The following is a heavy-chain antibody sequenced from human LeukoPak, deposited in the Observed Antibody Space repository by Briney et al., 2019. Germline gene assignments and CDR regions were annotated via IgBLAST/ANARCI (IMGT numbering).Heavy chain of an antibody. CDR1: GGSISSSSYY. CDR3: ARGNGPIFGVVREFYYFDY. CDR2: IYYSGST. J-gene: IGHJ4*02. D-gene: IGHD3-3*01. Sequence: SETLSLTCTVSGGSISSSSYYWGWIRQPPGKGLEWIGSIYYSGSTYYNPSLKSRVTISVDTSKNQFSLKLSSVTAADTAVYYCARGNGPIFGVVREFYYFDYWGQGTLVTVSS. V-gene: IGHV4-39*07.